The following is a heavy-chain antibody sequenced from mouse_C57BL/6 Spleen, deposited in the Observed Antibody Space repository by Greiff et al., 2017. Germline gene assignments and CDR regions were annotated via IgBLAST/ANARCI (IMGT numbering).Heavy chain of an antibody. CDR2: ISDGGSYT. CDR3: ARSYDGYYTGFAY. Sequence: EVKVVESGGGLVKPGGSLKLSCAASGFTFSSYAMSWVRQTPEKRLEWVATISDGGSYTYYPDNVKGRFTISRDNAKNNLYLQMSHLKSEDTAMYYCARSYDGYYTGFAYWGQGTLVTVSA. D-gene: IGHD2-3*01. J-gene: IGHJ3*01. V-gene: IGHV5-4*03. CDR1: GFTFSSYA.